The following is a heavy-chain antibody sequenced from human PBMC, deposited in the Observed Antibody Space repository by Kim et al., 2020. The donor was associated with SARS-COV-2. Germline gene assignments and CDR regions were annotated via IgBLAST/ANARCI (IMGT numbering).Heavy chain of an antibody. Sequence: SETLSLTCAVYGGSFSGYYWSWIRQPPGKGLEWIGEINHSGSTNYNPSLKSRVTISVDTSKNQFSLKLSSVTAADTAVYYCARVSQLWFEYYYYYGMDVWGQGTTVTVSS. CDR2: INHSGST. D-gene: IGHD5-18*01. V-gene: IGHV4-34*01. CDR3: ARVSQLWFEYYYYYGMDV. J-gene: IGHJ6*02. CDR1: GGSFSGYY.